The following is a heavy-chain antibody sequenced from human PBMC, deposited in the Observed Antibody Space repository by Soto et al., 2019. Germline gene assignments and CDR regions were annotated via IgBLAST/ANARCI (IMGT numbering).Heavy chain of an antibody. Sequence: PSETLSLTCAFYGGSFSGYYWSWIRQPPGKGLEWIGEINHSGSTNYNPSLKSRVTISVDTSKNQFSLKLSSVTAADTAVYYCARGRLDSLQFNYGMDVWGQGTTVTVSS. V-gene: IGHV4-34*01. CDR2: INHSGST. CDR3: ARGRLDSLQFNYGMDV. CDR1: GGSFSGYY. D-gene: IGHD4-4*01. J-gene: IGHJ6*02.